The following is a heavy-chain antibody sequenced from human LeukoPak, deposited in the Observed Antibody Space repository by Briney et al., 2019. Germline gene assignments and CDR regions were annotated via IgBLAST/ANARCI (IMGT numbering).Heavy chain of an antibody. D-gene: IGHD2-2*01. CDR1: GFTFSSYE. V-gene: IGHV3-48*03. J-gene: IGHJ5*02. Sequence: GGSLRLSCAASGFTFSSYEMNWVRQAPGKGLEWVSYITSSGSTIYYADSVKGRFTISRDNAKNSLYLQMNSLRAEDTAVYYCTGCSSTSCYFLSGLLPWFDPWGQGTLVTVSS. CDR3: TGCSSTSCYFLSGLLPWFDP. CDR2: ITSSGSTI.